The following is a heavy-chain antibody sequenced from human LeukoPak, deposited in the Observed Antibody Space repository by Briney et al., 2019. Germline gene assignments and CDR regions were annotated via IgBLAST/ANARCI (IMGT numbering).Heavy chain of an antibody. V-gene: IGHV3-23*01. J-gene: IGHJ3*02. CDR3: AREKVATKDDAFDI. CDR1: GFTFSSYA. D-gene: IGHD5-12*01. CDR2: ISGSGGST. Sequence: GSLRLSCAASGFTFSSYAMSWVRQAPGKGLEWVSAISGSGGSTYYADSVRGRFTISRDNAKNSLYLQMNSLRAEDTAVYYCAREKVATKDDAFDIWGQGTMVTVSS.